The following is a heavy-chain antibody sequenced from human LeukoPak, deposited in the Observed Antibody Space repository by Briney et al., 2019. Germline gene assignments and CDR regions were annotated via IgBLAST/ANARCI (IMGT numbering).Heavy chain of an antibody. CDR2: ISGSGGST. CDR3: VQEGPRGLAFDI. Sequence: GGSLRLSCAASGFTFSSYAMSWVRQAPGKGLEWVSAISGSGGSTYYADSVKGRFAISRDNSKNTLDLQMNSLRAEDTAVYYCVQEGPRGLAFDIWGQGTKVTVSS. J-gene: IGHJ3*02. V-gene: IGHV3-23*01. CDR1: GFTFSSYA.